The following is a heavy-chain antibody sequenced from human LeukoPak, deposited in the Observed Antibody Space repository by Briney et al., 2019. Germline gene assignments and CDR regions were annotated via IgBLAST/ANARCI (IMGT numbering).Heavy chain of an antibody. CDR2: ISPNNGAT. Sequence: ASVKVSSKASGYTFTASNIHWVRQAPGQGVEWMGWISPNNGATTYAQKFQGRVIMTRDTSLSTAYIELSRLESDDTAVYFCAGEGSSGYWGQGTLVTVSS. V-gene: IGHV1-2*02. J-gene: IGHJ4*02. CDR1: GYTFTASN. CDR3: AGEGSSGY. D-gene: IGHD1-26*01.